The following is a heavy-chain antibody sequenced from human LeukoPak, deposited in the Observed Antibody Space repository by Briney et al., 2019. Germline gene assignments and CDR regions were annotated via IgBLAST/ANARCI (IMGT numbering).Heavy chain of an antibody. Sequence: GGSLRLSCVGSGFTFSNYWMTWVRQAPGKGLEWVANIKQDGSERYYGDSVKGRFTISRDNAKNSLYLQMNSLRVEDTAVFYCPRSPLYGMDVWGQGTTVTVAS. CDR1: GFTFSNYW. J-gene: IGHJ6*02. V-gene: IGHV3-7*01. CDR3: PRSPLYGMDV. CDR2: IKQDGSER.